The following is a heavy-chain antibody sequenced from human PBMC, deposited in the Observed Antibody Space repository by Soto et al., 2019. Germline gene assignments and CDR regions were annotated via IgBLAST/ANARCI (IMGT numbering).Heavy chain of an antibody. CDR3: AKERGVFGSGRYEFDN. V-gene: IGHV3-23*01. J-gene: IGHJ4*02. Sequence: HPGGSLRLSCTASGFTFVNYAMNWVRQAPGKGLEWVSGISGSGFSTYYADSVKGRFTISRDNSKKTLYMEMNSLRDEDTAVYYCAKERGVFGSGRYEFDNWGQGTLVTVSS. CDR2: ISGSGFST. CDR1: GFTFVNYA. D-gene: IGHD3-10*01.